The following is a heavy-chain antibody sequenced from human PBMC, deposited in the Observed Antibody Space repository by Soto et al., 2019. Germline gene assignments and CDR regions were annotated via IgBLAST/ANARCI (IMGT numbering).Heavy chain of an antibody. D-gene: IGHD3-3*01. V-gene: IGHV1-69*02. CDR2: IIPILGIA. Sequence: QVQLVQSGAEVKKPGSSVKVSCKASGGTFSSYTISWVRQAPGQGLEWMGRIIPILGIANYAQKFQGRVTITADKTTSKAYMDLSSMRSEGTAVYYCAREYYDFWSGYYTEDYFDYWGQGTLVTVSS. J-gene: IGHJ4*02. CDR3: AREYYDFWSGYYTEDYFDY. CDR1: GGTFSSYT.